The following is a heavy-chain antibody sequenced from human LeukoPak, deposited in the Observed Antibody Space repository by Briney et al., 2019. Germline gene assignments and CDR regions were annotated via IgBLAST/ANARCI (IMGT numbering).Heavy chain of an antibody. CDR2: ISSGGTTE. V-gene: IGHV3-48*01. CDR3: ARFNLGWLDP. J-gene: IGHJ5*02. CDR1: GFPFKSYA. Sequence: GGSLRLSCAASGFPFKSYAMSWVRQAPGKGLEWISYISSGGTTEYYADSVKGRFTISRDDARDSIYLQMESLRAEDTAVYYCARFNLGWLDPWGQGALVTVSS. D-gene: IGHD1-20*01.